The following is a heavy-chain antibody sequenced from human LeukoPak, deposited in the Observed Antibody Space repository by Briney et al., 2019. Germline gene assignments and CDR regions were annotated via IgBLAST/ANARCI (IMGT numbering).Heavy chain of an antibody. V-gene: IGHV1-18*01. CDR3: ARVIMIRGVHRDGAFDI. Sequence: GASVKVSCKASGGTFSSYAISWVRQAPGQGLEWMGWINPYNGNTDYAQKLQGRVTMTTDTSTRTAYMELRSLRSDDTAVYYCARVIMIRGVHRDGAFDIWGQGTMVTVSS. CDR2: INPYNGNT. D-gene: IGHD3-10*01. J-gene: IGHJ3*02. CDR1: GGTFSSYA.